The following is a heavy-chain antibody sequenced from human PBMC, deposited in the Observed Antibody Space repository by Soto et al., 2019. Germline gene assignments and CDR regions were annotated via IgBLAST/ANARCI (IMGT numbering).Heavy chain of an antibody. D-gene: IGHD1-20*01. J-gene: IGHJ2*01. CDR3: ASEVFRYFDL. CDR2: ISAYNANT. Sequence: QVHLVQSGAEVKKPGASVKVSCKASGYTLTRYGITWVRQAPGQGLEWMGSISAYNANTTYAQKLQGRSTMTTDTSTSTAYMALRSLTSDDTAVYYCASEVFRYFDLGGRGTLVSVSS. V-gene: IGHV1-18*01. CDR1: GYTLTRYG.